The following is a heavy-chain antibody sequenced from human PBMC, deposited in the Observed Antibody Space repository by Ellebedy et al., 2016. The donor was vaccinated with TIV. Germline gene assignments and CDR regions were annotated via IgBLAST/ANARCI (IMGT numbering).Heavy chain of an antibody. J-gene: IGHJ6*02. CDR3: ARWGGFCSGGNCYPYYYHYGMDV. V-gene: IGHV4-59*01. CDR2: IYYSGST. Sequence: SETLSLXXTVSGGSISNYYWNWIRQPPGKGLEWIGDIYYSGSTNYNPSLKSRVTISGDTSKNQFSLKLNSVTAADTAVYYCARWGGFCSGGNCYPYYYHYGMDVWGQGTTVTVSS. D-gene: IGHD2-15*01. CDR1: GGSISNYY.